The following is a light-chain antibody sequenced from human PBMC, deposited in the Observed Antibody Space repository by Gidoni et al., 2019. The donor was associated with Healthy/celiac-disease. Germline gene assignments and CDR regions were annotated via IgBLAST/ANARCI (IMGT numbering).Light chain of an antibody. CDR1: QDISSY. Sequence: DIQMTQSPSSLSASVGDRVTITCQASQDISSYLNWYQQKPGKATKLLIYDASNVETGVPSRFSGSGSGTDFTVTISGLQPEDIATYYCQQYDNLPYTFGQGTKLEIK. V-gene: IGKV1-33*01. J-gene: IGKJ2*01. CDR2: DAS. CDR3: QQYDNLPYT.